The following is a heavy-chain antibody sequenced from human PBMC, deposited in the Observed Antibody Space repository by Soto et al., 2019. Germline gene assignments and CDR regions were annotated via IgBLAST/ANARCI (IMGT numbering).Heavy chain of an antibody. D-gene: IGHD3-10*01. CDR2: ISHSGST. Sequence: QLQLQESGSGLVKPSQTLSLTCAVSGGSISSGGYSWSWIRQPPGKGLEWIGYISHSGSTSYSPSRKGRVTRSIDNSKNHFSLKLSVVSAADTAVYYCASHQLLLFGESSQPGALHLGCQGTVVPVSS. J-gene: IGHJ3*01. V-gene: IGHV4-30-2*01. CDR3: ASHQLLLFGESSQPGALHL. CDR1: GGSISSGGYS.